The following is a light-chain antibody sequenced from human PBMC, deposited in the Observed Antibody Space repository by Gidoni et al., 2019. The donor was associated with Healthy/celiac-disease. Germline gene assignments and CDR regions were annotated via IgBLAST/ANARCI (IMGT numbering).Light chain of an antibody. CDR2: DAS. J-gene: IGKJ2*03. CDR3: QQYAHLPPS. CDR1: QDISTY. Sequence: DNQMTQSPSSLSASVGDRVTITCQASQDISTYLNWYQPKPGKAPKLLIYDASNLETGVPSRFSGSGSGTDFTFPISSLQPEDISTYYFQQYAHLPPSFGQGTKLEIK. V-gene: IGKV1-33*01.